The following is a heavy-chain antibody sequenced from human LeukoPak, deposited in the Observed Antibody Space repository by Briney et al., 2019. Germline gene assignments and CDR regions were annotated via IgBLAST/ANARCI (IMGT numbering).Heavy chain of an antibody. CDR2: IYYSGST. J-gene: IGHJ5*02. Sequence: SETLSLTCSVSGGSISSGDYYWSWIRQPPGKGLEWIGHIYYSGSTHHNPSLKSQVTISVDTSKNQLSLKLSSVTATDTAVYYCARSLLSAGSGSYGFDPWGQGTLVTVSS. CDR3: ARSLLSAGSGSYGFDP. CDR1: GGSISSGDYY. V-gene: IGHV4-30-4*01. D-gene: IGHD3-10*01.